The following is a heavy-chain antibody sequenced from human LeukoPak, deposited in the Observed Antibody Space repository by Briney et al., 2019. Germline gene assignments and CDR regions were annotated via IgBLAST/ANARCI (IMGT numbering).Heavy chain of an antibody. CDR2: IYTSGST. Sequence: PSETLSLTCTVSGGSISSGSCYWSWIRQPAGKGLEWIGRIYTSGSTKYNPSLNSRATISVDRTNNQFSLKLSSVTAADTAVYYCARDPGGGWYYFDYWGQGTLVTVSS. CDR1: GGSISSGSCY. J-gene: IGHJ4*02. CDR3: ARDPGGGWYYFDY. D-gene: IGHD6-19*01. V-gene: IGHV4-61*02.